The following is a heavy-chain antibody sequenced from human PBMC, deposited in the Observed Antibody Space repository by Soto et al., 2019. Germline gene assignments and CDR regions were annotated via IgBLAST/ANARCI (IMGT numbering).Heavy chain of an antibody. CDR2: INPGNGNT. V-gene: IGHV1-3*01. Sequence: GASVKFSSEASGYAFACNGIWWVRQAPGRGLEWMGWINPGNGNTKYSQQFQGRVIIDRDTSASTAYMELSSLKSEDTAVYYCARGGYFDSSTYLPYWGLGPLVTASS. CDR1: GYAFACNG. CDR3: ARGGYFDSSTYLPY. D-gene: IGHD3-22*01. J-gene: IGHJ4*02.